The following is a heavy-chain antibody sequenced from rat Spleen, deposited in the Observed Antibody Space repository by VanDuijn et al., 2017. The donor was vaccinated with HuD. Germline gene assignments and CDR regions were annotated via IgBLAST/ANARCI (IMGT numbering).Heavy chain of an antibody. CDR1: GFTFNSFS. V-gene: IGHV5-7*01. Sequence: EVQLVESDGGLVQPGGSLKLSCVVSGFTFNSFSMTWVRQAPKKGLEWVAYISYDGGSTYYRDPVKGRFTISRDNAKSTLYLQMDSLRSEDTATYYCARRTYNSGFDYWGQGTLVTVSS. J-gene: IGHJ3*01. D-gene: IGHD4-3*01. CDR3: ARRTYNSGFDY. CDR2: ISYDGGST.